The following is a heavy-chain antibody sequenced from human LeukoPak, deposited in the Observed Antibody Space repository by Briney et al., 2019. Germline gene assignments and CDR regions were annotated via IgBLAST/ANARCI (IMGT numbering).Heavy chain of an antibody. V-gene: IGHV3-9*01. CDR2: ISWGSCSK. Sequence: PGGSLRLSCAASGFNFDDHAMFWVRQAPGRGLEWVSGISWGSCSKDYADSVKGRFTISRENAKNSLYLQMNSLRTEDTALYYCASSGSAWGQGTLVTVSS. J-gene: IGHJ5*02. CDR3: ASSGSA. CDR1: GFNFDDHA. D-gene: IGHD3-10*01.